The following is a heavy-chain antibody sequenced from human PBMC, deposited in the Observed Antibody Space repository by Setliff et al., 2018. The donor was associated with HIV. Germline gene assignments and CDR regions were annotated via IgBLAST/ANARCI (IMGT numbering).Heavy chain of an antibody. CDR2: IYYSGGT. CDR3: ARVPTNPDFYYYYMDV. V-gene: IGHV4-31*03. CDR1: GGSISSGGYY. J-gene: IGHJ6*03. Sequence: SETLSLTCTVSGGSISSGGYYWSWIRQHPGKGLEWVGYIYYSGGTYYNPSLKSRVTISVDTSKNQFSLKLSSVTAADTAVYYCARVPTNPDFYYYYMDVWGKGTTVTGSS.